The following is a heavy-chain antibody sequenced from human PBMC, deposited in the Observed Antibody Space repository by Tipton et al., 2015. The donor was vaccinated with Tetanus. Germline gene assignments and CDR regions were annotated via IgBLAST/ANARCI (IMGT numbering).Heavy chain of an antibody. J-gene: IGHJ4*02. CDR1: GFTFSSYW. CDR2: ISDKGGSF. V-gene: IGHV3-23*01. Sequence: SLRLSCAASGFTFSSYWMHWVRQAPGKGLEWISTISDKGGSFYFSDSVKGRFTISRDNSRNTLDLEMNSLRAEDTGVYYCAKVGSSTVVVSATEKYFDSWGQGSQVTVSS. D-gene: IGHD2-15*01. CDR3: AKVGSSTVVVSATEKYFDS.